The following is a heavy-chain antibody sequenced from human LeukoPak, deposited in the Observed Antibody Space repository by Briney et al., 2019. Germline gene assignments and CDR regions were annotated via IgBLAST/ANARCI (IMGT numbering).Heavy chain of an antibody. CDR1: GFTFNTYA. CDR3: ARGINSGWFFDY. V-gene: IGHV3-30*04. CDR2: ISSDERNE. Sequence: GGTLRLSCAASGFTFNTYAIHWVRQAPGKGLEWVAVISSDERNEYYADSVKGRFTISRDNSKNTLYLQMNSLRTEDTAVYYCARGINSGWFFDYWGQGTLVTVSS. J-gene: IGHJ4*02. D-gene: IGHD6-19*01.